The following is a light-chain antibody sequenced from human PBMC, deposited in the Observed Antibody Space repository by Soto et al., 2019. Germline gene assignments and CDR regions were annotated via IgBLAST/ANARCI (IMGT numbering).Light chain of an antibody. CDR3: QQYNNSQRP. J-gene: IGKJ1*01. CDR2: IAS. CDR1: QSVSSD. V-gene: IGKV3-15*01. Sequence: EIVMTQSPATLSVSPGERATLSCRASQSVSSDLAWYHQKPGQATMLLIYIASTKAPGIPARFSGSGSGTEFTLTINRLQSEDFAVYYSQQYNNSQRPFGQGTKVEIK.